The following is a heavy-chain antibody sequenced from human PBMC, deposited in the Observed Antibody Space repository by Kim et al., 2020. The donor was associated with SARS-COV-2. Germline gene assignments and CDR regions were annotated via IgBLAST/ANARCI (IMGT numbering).Heavy chain of an antibody. Sequence: GGSLRLSCAASGFTFSSYGMHWVRQAPGKGLEWVAVIWYDGSNKYYADSVKGRFTISRDNSKNTLYLQMNSLRAEDTAVYYCARDRYSSSWYSRPNWFDPWGQGTLVTVSS. CDR3: ARDRYSSSWYSRPNWFDP. CDR1: GFTFSSYG. V-gene: IGHV3-33*01. J-gene: IGHJ5*02. D-gene: IGHD6-13*01. CDR2: IWYDGSNK.